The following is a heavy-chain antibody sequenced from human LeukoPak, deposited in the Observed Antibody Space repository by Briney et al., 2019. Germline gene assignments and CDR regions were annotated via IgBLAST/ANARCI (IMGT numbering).Heavy chain of an antibody. J-gene: IGHJ6*02. V-gene: IGHV1-2*02. D-gene: IGHD5-12*01. CDR2: INPNSGGT. CDR1: GYTFTDYY. CDR3: ARGCDSGYDFRLTTYYGMDV. Sequence: ASVKVSCKASGYTFTDYYMHWVRQAPGQGLEWMGWINPNSGGTNYAQKSQGRVTMTTDTSISTAYMELSRLRSDDTAVYYCARGCDSGYDFRLTTYYGMDVWGQGTTVTVSS.